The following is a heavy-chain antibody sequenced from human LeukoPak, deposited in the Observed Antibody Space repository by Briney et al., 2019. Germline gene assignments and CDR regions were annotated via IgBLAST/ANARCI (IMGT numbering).Heavy chain of an antibody. CDR1: GGSISSGDYY. Sequence: SETLSLTCTVSGGSISSGDYYWSWIRQPPGKGLEWIGYIYYSGSTYYNPSLKSRVTISVDTSKNQFSLKLSSVTAADTAVYYCASLLKSHYYDSSGYYYGIDYWGQGTLVTVSS. V-gene: IGHV4-30-4*08. J-gene: IGHJ4*02. CDR3: ASLLKSHYYDSSGYYYGIDY. D-gene: IGHD3-22*01. CDR2: IYYSGST.